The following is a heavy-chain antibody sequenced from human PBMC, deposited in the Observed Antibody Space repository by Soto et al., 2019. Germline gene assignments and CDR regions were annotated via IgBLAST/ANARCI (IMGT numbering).Heavy chain of an antibody. J-gene: IGHJ3*01. D-gene: IGHD1-26*01. CDR3: ARGAFREFGTFDV. CDR2: TYYRSKWYN. Sequence: SQTLSRTCAISGDSFSSNIAAWNWIRPSPSRGLEWLGRTYYRSKWYNDYAGSVKSRITINPDTSKNQFSLQLNSLTPEDAAVYYCARGAFREFGTFDVWGQGTMVTVSS. V-gene: IGHV6-1*01. CDR1: GDSFSSNIAA.